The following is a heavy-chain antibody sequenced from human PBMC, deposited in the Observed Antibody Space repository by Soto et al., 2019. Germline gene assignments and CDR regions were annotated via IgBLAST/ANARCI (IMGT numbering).Heavy chain of an antibody. D-gene: IGHD4-17*01. CDR3: AEDGGDDYADY. J-gene: IGHJ4*02. Sequence: QVQLVESGGGVVQPGRSLRLSCAASGFTFSSYAMHWVRQAPGKGLEWVAVISYDGSSKYYADSVKGRFTISRDNSKKALYLPMNRVRAEDAAVYYCAEDGGDDYADYWGQGTLVTVSS. V-gene: IGHV3-30*18. CDR1: GFTFSSYA. CDR2: ISYDGSSK.